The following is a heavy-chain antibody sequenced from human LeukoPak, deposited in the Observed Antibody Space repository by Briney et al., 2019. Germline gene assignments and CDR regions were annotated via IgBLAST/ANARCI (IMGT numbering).Heavy chain of an antibody. D-gene: IGHD5-24*01. Sequence: GGSLRLSCAASGFTFSTYWMHWVRQAPGKGLVWLSQINSDGGRTRYADSGKGRLTISRDNAKNTVYLQMNSLRAEDTAMYYCARGRNGFFDYWGHGTLVTVSS. CDR3: ARGRNGFFDY. J-gene: IGHJ4*01. V-gene: IGHV3-74*01. CDR1: GFTFSTYW. CDR2: INSDGGRT.